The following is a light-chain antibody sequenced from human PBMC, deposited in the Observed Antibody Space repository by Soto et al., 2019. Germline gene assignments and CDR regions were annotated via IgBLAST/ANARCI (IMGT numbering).Light chain of an antibody. J-gene: IGLJ1*01. CDR1: SSDVGGYNY. Sequence: QSVLTQPASVSGSPGQSITISCTGTSSDVGGYNYVSWYQQHSGKAPKLMIYDVSNRPSGVSNRFSGSKSGNTASLTISGLQAEDEADYYCSSYTSSSTVFGTGTKVTVL. V-gene: IGLV2-14*01. CDR2: DVS. CDR3: SSYTSSSTV.